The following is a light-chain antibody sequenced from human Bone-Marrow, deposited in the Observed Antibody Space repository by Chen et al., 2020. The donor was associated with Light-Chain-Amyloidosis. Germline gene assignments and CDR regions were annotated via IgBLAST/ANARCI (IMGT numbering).Light chain of an antibody. CDR1: SSDVGGDNH. J-gene: IGLJ1*01. Sequence: PRTHPPPVSGPPGRPHPIPCPGTSSDVGGDNHVSWYQQHPDKAPKLMIYEVTNRPSWVPDRFSGSKSDNTASLTISGLQTEDEADYFRSSYTITNTLVFGSGTRVTVL. V-gene: IGLV2-14*01. CDR2: EVT. CDR3: SSYTITNTLV.